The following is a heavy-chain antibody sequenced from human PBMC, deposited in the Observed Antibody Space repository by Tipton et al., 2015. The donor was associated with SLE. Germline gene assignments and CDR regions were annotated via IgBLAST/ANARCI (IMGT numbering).Heavy chain of an antibody. J-gene: IGHJ5*02. Sequence: TLSLTCTVSGGSIISGGYFWSWIRQHPGKGLEFVGYISYSGSTYYNPSLKSRLTISLDASKNQFFLKLNSVSAADTAVYYCAKGGHFYSPLTWFDPWGQGTLVTVTS. CDR3: AKGGHFYSPLTWFDP. CDR1: GGSIISGGYF. CDR2: ISYSGST. V-gene: IGHV4-31*03. D-gene: IGHD3-3*02.